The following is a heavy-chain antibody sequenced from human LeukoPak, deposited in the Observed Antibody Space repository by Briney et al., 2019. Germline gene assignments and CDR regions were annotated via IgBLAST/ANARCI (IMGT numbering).Heavy chain of an antibody. D-gene: IGHD3-22*01. V-gene: IGHV4-38-2*02. CDR2: IYHSGST. J-gene: IGHJ3*02. CDR1: GYSISSGYY. Sequence: SETLSLTCTVSGYSISSGYYWGWIRQPPGKGLEWIGSIYHSGSTYYNPSLKSRVTISVDTSKNQFSLKLSSVTAADTAVYYCASQITMIGTDAFDIWGQGTMVTVSS. CDR3: ASQITMIGTDAFDI.